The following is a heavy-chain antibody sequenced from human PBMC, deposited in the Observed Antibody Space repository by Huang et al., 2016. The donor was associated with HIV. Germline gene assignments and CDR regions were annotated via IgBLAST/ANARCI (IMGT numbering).Heavy chain of an antibody. D-gene: IGHD3-16*02. CDR2: IIPIFSTV. CDR3: TSGDPIVNWFDP. CDR1: GGTFSSYA. J-gene: IGHJ5*02. V-gene: IGHV1-69*13. Sequence: QVQLVQSGAEVKKPGSSVKVSCKASGGTFSSYALSWVRQAPGKGLEWMGGIIPIFSTVNDAQKFQGRVTITADESTTTAYMELNSLRSEDTAVYYCTSGDPIVNWFDPWGQGTLVTVSS.